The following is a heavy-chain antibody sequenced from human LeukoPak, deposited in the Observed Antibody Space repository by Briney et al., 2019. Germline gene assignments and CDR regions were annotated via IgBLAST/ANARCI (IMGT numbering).Heavy chain of an antibody. CDR3: ARDSLAKYCSSTSCAPYWYFDL. V-gene: IGHV4-39*07. D-gene: IGHD2-2*01. J-gene: IGHJ2*01. Sequence: SETLSLTCTVSGGSISSSSYYWGWIRQPPEKGLEWIGSIYYSGSTYYNPSLKSRVTISVDTSKNQFSLKLSSVTAADTAVYYCARDSLAKYCSSTSCAPYWYFDLWGCGTLVTVSS. CDR2: IYYSGST. CDR1: GGSISSSSYY.